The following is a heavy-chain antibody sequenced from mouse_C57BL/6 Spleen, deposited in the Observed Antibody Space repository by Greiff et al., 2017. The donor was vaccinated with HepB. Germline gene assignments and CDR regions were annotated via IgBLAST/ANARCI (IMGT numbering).Heavy chain of an antibody. Sequence: DVQLVESGGGLVKPGGSLKLSCAASGFTFSSYAMSWVRQTPEKRLEWVATISDGGSYTYYPDNVKGRFTISRDNAKNNLYLQMSHLKSEDTAMYYCAREGMTTVVATSWYFDVWGTGTTVTVSS. CDR3: AREGMTTVVATSWYFDV. V-gene: IGHV5-4*01. CDR1: GFTFSSYA. J-gene: IGHJ1*03. D-gene: IGHD1-1*01. CDR2: ISDGGSYT.